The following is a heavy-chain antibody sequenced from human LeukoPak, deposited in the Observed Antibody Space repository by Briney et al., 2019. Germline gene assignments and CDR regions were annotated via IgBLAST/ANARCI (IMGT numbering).Heavy chain of an antibody. V-gene: IGHV3-30*03. CDR2: ISYDGSNK. CDR3: ARDGTRTYYYDSSGYSYYFDY. D-gene: IGHD3-22*01. Sequence: GGSLRLSCAASGFTFSSYGMHWVRQAPGKGLEWVAVISYDGSNKYYADSVKGRFTISRDNSKNTLYLQMNSLRAEDTAVYYCARDGTRTYYYDSSGYSYYFDYWGQGTLVTVSS. J-gene: IGHJ4*02. CDR1: GFTFSSYG.